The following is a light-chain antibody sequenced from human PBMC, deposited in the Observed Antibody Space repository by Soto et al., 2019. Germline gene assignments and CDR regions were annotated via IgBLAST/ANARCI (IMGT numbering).Light chain of an antibody. CDR1: SRDVGGFNS. V-gene: IGLV2-14*03. CDR3: SSYTSTMTNV. Sequence: QSVLTQPASVSGSPGQSITISCTGTSRDVGGFNSVSWYQLRPGTAPKLILYDVVDRPSGVSYRFSGSKSGNTASLTISGLQPADEADYFCSSYTSTMTNVFGSGTKVTV. J-gene: IGLJ1*01. CDR2: DVV.